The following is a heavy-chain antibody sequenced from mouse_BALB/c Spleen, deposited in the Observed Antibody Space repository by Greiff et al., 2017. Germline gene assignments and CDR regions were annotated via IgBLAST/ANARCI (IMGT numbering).Heavy chain of an antibody. V-gene: IGHV1-7*01. Sequence: QVQLQQSGAELAKPGASVKMSCKASGYTFTSYWMHWVKQRPGQGLEWIGYINPSTGYTEYNQKFKGKATLTVDKSSSTAFMHLNSLTSEDSAVYYCARWRSDGYPDYWGQGTTLTVSS. CDR2: INPSTGYT. J-gene: IGHJ2*01. CDR3: ARWRSDGYPDY. CDR1: GYTFTSYW. D-gene: IGHD2-3*01.